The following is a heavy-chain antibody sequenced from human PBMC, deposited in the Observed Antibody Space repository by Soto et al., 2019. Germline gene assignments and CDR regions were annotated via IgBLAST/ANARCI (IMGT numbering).Heavy chain of an antibody. CDR2: ISVYNDNT. Sequence: QVQLVQSGSEIKKPGASVKVSCKAFGYTFTSYGIGWVRQAPGQGLEWMGWISVYNDNTNYAQKFQGRFTMTTETSSSTAYMELRSLKSDDTAVYYCARIGFDGHWGQGTLVTVSS. D-gene: IGHD3-9*01. CDR3: ARIGFDGH. CDR1: GYTFTSYG. V-gene: IGHV1-18*01. J-gene: IGHJ1*01.